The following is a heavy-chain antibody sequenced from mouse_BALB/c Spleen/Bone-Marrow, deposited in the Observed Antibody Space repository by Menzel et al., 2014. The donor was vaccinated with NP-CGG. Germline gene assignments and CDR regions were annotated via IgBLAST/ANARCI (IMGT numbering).Heavy chain of an antibody. D-gene: IGHD1-1*01. CDR1: GFTFSSFG. CDR2: ISSGSSTI. V-gene: IGHV5-17*02. Sequence: VQLKESGGGLVQPGGSRKLSCAASGFTFSSFGMHWVRQAPEKGLEWVAYISSGSSTIYYAGTVKGRFTISRDNPKNTLFLQMTSLRSEDTAMYYCARSYYGSSYYFDYWGQGTTLTVSS. J-gene: IGHJ2*01. CDR3: ARSYYGSSYYFDY.